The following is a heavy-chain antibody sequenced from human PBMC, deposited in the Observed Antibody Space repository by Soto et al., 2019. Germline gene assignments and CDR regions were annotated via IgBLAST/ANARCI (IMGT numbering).Heavy chain of an antibody. J-gene: IGHJ6*03. V-gene: IGHV4-59*13. CDR3: ESTNYTPSLKSRVDRPVDTSKNQCSLKLSSVTAADTAVYYCARYFSQKSNDFCSWYYHKGDYYMDV. D-gene: IGHD3-10*01. CDR2: IYFIGST. CDR1: GGPFSTLS. Sequence: PSGTLSFPCTALGGPFSTLSWTWIRKPQGKGRRWTGPIYFIGSTNNNPSLKSAVSISVDTTTNTFSLNLSSVTAAATPLYYSESTNYTPSLKSRVDRPVDTSKNQCSLKLSSVTAADTAVYYCARYFSQKSNDFCSWYYHKGDYYMDVWGKGTKVTVSS.